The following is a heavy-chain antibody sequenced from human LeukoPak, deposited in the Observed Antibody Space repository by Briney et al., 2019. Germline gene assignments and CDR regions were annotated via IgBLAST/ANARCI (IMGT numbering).Heavy chain of an antibody. CDR1: GGSFSGYY. J-gene: IGHJ5*02. D-gene: IGHD5-18*01. Sequence: SETLSLTCAVYGGSFSGYYWSWIRQPPGKGLEWIGEINHSGSTNYNPSLKSRVTISVDTSKNQISLKLSSVTAADTAVYYCARGGILGFDPWGQGTLVTVSS. CDR2: INHSGST. CDR3: ARGGILGFDP. V-gene: IGHV4-34*01.